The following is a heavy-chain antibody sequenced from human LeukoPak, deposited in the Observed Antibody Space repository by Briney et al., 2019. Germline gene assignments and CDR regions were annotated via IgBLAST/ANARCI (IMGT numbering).Heavy chain of an antibody. CDR2: ITARADST. J-gene: IGHJ4*02. Sequence: PGGSLRLSCAASGFTFSNYAMSWVRQAPGKGLEWVSGITARADSTYYADSVKGRFTVSRDNAKNSLYLQMNSLRAEDTAIYYCARGLLVVILDYWGQGTLVTVSS. CDR3: ARGLLVVILDY. D-gene: IGHD3-22*01. V-gene: IGHV3-23*01. CDR1: GFTFSNYA.